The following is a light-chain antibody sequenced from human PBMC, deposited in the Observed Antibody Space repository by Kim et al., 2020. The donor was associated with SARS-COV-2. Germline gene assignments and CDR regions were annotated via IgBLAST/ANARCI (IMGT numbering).Light chain of an antibody. Sequence: APVGDRVTITCRASQDIANSLAWYQQKPGKVPKVLIYAASTLQAGVPSRFSGSGSGTEFTLTIGSLQTEDVATDYCQKYNSAPWTFGPGTKVDIK. CDR1: QDIANS. V-gene: IGKV1-27*01. J-gene: IGKJ1*01. CDR3: QKYNSAPWT. CDR2: AAS.